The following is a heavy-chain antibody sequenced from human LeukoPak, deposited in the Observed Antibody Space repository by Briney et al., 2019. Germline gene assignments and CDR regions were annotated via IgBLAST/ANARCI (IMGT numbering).Heavy chain of an antibody. Sequence: GGSLRLSCAASGFTFSSYWMSWVRQAPGKGLEWVANIKQDGSEKYYVDSVKGRFTISRDNAKNSLYLQMNSLRAEDTAVYYCARDGYSSGWALDYWGQGTLVTVSS. CDR2: IKQDGSEK. J-gene: IGHJ4*02. CDR1: GFTFSSYW. V-gene: IGHV3-7*01. D-gene: IGHD6-19*01. CDR3: ARDGYSSGWALDY.